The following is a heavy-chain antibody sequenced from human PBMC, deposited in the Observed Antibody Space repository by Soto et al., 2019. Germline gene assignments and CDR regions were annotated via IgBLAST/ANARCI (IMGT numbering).Heavy chain of an antibody. D-gene: IGHD2-2*01. CDR1: GGTFSSYA. J-gene: IGHJ6*01. Sequence: SVKVPCKASGGTFSSYAISWVRQAPGQGLEWMGGIIPIFGTANYAQKFQGRVTITADKSTSTAYMELSSLRSEDTAAPYRASGAASPFYYYYGIGGWRQG. V-gene: IGHV1-69*06. CDR2: IIPIFGTA. CDR3: ASGAASPFYYYYGIGG.